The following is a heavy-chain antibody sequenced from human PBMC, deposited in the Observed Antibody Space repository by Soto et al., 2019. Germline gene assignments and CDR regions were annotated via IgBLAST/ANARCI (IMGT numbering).Heavy chain of an antibody. CDR1: GYTFTSYA. CDR3: ARVRWYSKSPEGSDY. V-gene: IGHV1-3*01. CDR2: INAGNGNT. D-gene: IGHD4-4*01. Sequence: ASVKVSCKASGYTFTSYAMHWVRQAPGQRLEWMGWINAGNGNTKYSQKFRGRVTITRDTSASTAYMELSSLRSEDTAVYYCARVRWYSKSPEGSDYWGQGTLVTVSS. J-gene: IGHJ4*02.